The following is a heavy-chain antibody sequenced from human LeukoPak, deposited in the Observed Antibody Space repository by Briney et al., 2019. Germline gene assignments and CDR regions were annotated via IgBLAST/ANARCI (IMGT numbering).Heavy chain of an antibody. Sequence: ASVKVSCKTSGYNFNNYGISWVRQAPGQGLEWMGWMNPNSGNTGYAQKFQGRVTMTRNTSISTAYMELSSLRSEDTAVYYCARVRKAEQQLSFWGQGTLVTVSS. CDR3: ARVRKAEQQLSF. D-gene: IGHD6-13*01. V-gene: IGHV1-8*02. J-gene: IGHJ4*02. CDR2: MNPNSGNT. CDR1: GYNFNNYG.